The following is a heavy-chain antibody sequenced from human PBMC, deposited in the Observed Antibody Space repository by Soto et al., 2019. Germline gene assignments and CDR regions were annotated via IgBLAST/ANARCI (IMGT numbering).Heavy chain of an antibody. CDR3: ARVSPEGIVVVRAPLSIWFDH. CDR2: ISIYNGNT. J-gene: IGHJ5*02. V-gene: IGHV1-18*01. CDR1: SYTFSTYA. Sequence: GASVKVSCKASSYTFSTYAINWVRQAPGQGLEWMGWISIYNGNTNYAQNLQGRVTMTADTSTSTAYMELRSLRSDDTAVYYCARVSPEGIVVVRAPLSIWFDHWGQGTLVTFSS. D-gene: IGHD2-2*01.